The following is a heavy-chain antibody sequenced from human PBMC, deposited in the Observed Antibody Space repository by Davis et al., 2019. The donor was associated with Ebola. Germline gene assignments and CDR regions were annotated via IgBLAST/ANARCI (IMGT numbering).Heavy chain of an antibody. CDR1: GGTVSSYA. Sequence: AASVKVSCKASGGTVSSYAISWVRQAPGQGLEWMGGIIPIFGTANYAQKFQGRVTITADESTSTAYMELSSLRSEDTAVYYCARDPNYYGSGSNWGQGTLVTVSS. CDR3: ARDPNYYGSGSN. CDR2: IIPIFGTA. D-gene: IGHD3-10*01. J-gene: IGHJ4*02. V-gene: IGHV1-69*13.